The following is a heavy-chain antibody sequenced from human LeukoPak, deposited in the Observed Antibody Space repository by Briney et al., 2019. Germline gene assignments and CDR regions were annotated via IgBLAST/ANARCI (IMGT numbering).Heavy chain of an antibody. Sequence: PSETLSLTCTLSGGPISSSSYYWGWIRKPPGKGLEWIGSIYYSGSTYYNRYLKIRVPISVYTSKNQFSLKLSSVTAADTAVYYGARPVPNGYDFGRKGYYFDYWGQGTLVTVSS. D-gene: IGHD5-12*01. CDR1: GGPISSSSYY. CDR3: ARPVPNGYDFGRKGYYFDY. CDR2: IYYSGST. J-gene: IGHJ4*02. V-gene: IGHV4-39*01.